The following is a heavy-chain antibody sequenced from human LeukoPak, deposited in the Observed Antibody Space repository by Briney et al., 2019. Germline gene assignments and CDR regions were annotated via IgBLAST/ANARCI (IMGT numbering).Heavy chain of an antibody. CDR1: GFTFTSSA. CDR2: IVVGSGNT. J-gene: IGHJ4*02. CDR3: ARDGGIASASDY. V-gene: IGHV1-58*01. Sequence: SVKVSCKASGFTFTSSAVQWVRQARGQRLEWIGWIVVGSGNTNYAQKFQERVTITRDMSTSTAYMELSSLRSEDTAVYYCARDGGIASASDYWGQGTLVTVSS. D-gene: IGHD6-13*01.